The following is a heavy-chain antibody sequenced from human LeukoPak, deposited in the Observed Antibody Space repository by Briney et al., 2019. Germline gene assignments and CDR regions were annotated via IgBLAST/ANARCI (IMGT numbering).Heavy chain of an antibody. D-gene: IGHD1-1*01. Sequence: GGSLRLSCAASGFTVSNTWMHWVRLAPGKGLMWVSRISADGTRTDYADPVKGRFTVSRDNAKNTLYLQMNSLRAEDTAVYYCTRAGWEYKFDYWGQGDLVTVSS. CDR1: GFTVSNTW. J-gene: IGHJ4*02. V-gene: IGHV3-74*01. CDR3: TRAGWEYKFDY. CDR2: ISADGTRT.